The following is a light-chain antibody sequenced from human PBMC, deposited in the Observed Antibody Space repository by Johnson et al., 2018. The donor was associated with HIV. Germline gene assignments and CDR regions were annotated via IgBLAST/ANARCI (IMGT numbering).Light chain of an antibody. CDR3: GTWVSSLSACV. Sequence: QSVLTQPPSVSAAPGQKVTISCSGSSSNIGNNYVSWYQQLPGTAPKLLIYENYKRPSGIPDRFSGSKSGTSATLGITGLQTGDEADYYCGTWVSSLSACVFGTGTKVTVL. V-gene: IGLV1-51*02. J-gene: IGLJ1*01. CDR1: SSNIGNNY. CDR2: ENY.